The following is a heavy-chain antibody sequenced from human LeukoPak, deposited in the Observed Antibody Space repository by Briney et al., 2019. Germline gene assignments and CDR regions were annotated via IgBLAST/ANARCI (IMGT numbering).Heavy chain of an antibody. CDR3: AKLGQSGYNSYY. CDR1: GFTFSSYS. J-gene: IGHJ4*02. CDR2: ISSSSSYI. D-gene: IGHD5-24*01. Sequence: GGSLRLSCAASGFTFSSYSMNWVRQAPGKGLEWVSSISSSSSYIYYADSVKGRFTIPRDNAKNSLYLQMNSLRAEDTAVYYCAKLGQSGYNSYYWGQGTLVTVSS. V-gene: IGHV3-21*01.